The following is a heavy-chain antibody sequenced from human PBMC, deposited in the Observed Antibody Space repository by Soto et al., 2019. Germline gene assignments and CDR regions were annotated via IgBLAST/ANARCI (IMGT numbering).Heavy chain of an antibody. J-gene: IGHJ6*02. CDR1: GGTFSSYA. D-gene: IGHD2-2*01. Sequence: QVQLAQSGAEVKKPGSSVKVSCKASGGTFSSYAISWVRQAPGQGLEWMGGIIPIFGTANYAQKFQGRVTITADESTSTAYMELSSLRSEDTAVYYCARAGVPAAMSPTPHYGMDVWGQGTTVTVSS. V-gene: IGHV1-69*01. CDR3: ARAGVPAAMSPTPHYGMDV. CDR2: IIPIFGTA.